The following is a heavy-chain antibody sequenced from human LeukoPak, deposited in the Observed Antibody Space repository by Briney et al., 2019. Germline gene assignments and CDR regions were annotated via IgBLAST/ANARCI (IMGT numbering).Heavy chain of an antibody. V-gene: IGHV3-23*01. CDR2: ISDSGDST. CDR1: GFTFSSYA. J-gene: IGHJ5*02. CDR3: AKGEGLGLFDP. D-gene: IGHD3-16*01. Sequence: GGSLRLSCAASGFTFSSYAMTWVRQAPGKGLEWVSTISDSGDSTYYADSVKGRFTISRDNSKNTLYLQMNSLRADDTAVYYCAKGEGLGLFDPWGQGTLVTVSS.